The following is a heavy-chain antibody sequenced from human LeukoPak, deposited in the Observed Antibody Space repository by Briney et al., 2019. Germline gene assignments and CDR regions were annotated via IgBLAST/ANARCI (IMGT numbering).Heavy chain of an antibody. CDR3: ASRGVGATKELDY. Sequence: NPSETLSLTCTVSGYSISSGYYWGWIRQPPGKGLEWIGSIYHSGSTYYNPSLRSRVTISVDTSKNQFSLKLNSVTAADTAVYYCASRGVGATKELDYWGQGTLVTVSS. J-gene: IGHJ4*02. V-gene: IGHV4-38-2*02. CDR1: GYSISSGYY. CDR2: IYHSGST. D-gene: IGHD1-26*01.